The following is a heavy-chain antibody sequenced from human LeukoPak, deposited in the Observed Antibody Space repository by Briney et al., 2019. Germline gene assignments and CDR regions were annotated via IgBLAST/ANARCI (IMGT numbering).Heavy chain of an antibody. CDR3: AKLLWFGDQPLDY. D-gene: IGHD3-10*01. CDR1: GFTFSSYA. Sequence: QTGGSLRLSCAASGFTFSSYAMSWVRQAPGKGLEWVSAISGSGGSTYYADSVKGRFTISRDNSKNTLYLQMNSLRAEDTAVYYCAKLLWFGDQPLDYWGQGTLVTVSS. CDR2: ISGSGGST. V-gene: IGHV3-23*01. J-gene: IGHJ4*02.